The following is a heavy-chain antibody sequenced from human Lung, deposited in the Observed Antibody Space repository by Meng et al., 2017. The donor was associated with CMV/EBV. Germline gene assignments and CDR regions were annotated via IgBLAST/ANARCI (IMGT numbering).Heavy chain of an antibody. Sequence: QGQLHQWGAGLLQPSGTLSLPCAVYGGSFSGYYWSWIRQPPGKGLEWIGEINHSGSTNYNPSLKSRVTISLDKSKNQFSLTLRSVTAADTAVYYCARDPYATGWAGWGQGTLVTVSS. J-gene: IGHJ4*02. CDR3: ARDPYATGWAG. D-gene: IGHD6-19*01. CDR1: GGSFSGYY. V-gene: IGHV4-34*01. CDR2: INHSGST.